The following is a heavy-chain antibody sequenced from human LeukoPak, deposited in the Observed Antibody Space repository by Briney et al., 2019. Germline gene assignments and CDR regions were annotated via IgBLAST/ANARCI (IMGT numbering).Heavy chain of an antibody. Sequence: GGSLRLSCAASGFTFSSYGMHWVRQAPGKGLEWVSYISSSSSTIYYADSVKGRFTISRDNAKNSLYLQMNSLRAEDTAVYYCARDPNSSGWYDYYYYYYMDVWGKGTTVTVSS. D-gene: IGHD6-19*01. CDR1: GFTFSSYG. CDR3: ARDPNSSGWYDYYYYYYMDV. J-gene: IGHJ6*03. CDR2: ISSSSSTI. V-gene: IGHV3-48*01.